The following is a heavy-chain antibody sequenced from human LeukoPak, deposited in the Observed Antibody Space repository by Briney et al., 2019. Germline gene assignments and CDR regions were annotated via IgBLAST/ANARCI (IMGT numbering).Heavy chain of an antibody. CDR3: ARGRYFFDY. J-gene: IGHJ4*02. V-gene: IGHV3-7*04. Sequence: GGSLRLSCAASGFTFSSYWMTRVRQAPGKGLEWVANIKQDGSEKYYVDSVKGRLTISRDNAKSSLYLQMNSLRAEDTAVYYCARGRYFFDYWGQGTLVSVSS. CDR1: GFTFSSYW. CDR2: IKQDGSEK.